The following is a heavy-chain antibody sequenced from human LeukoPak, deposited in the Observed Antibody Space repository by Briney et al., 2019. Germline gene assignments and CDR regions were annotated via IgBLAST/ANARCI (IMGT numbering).Heavy chain of an antibody. V-gene: IGHV3-43*02. J-gene: IGHJ4*02. D-gene: IGHD3-3*01. CDR2: ISGNCNNI. Sequence: PGGSLRLSCAASGFTFEDYAMHWARQGPGKGLELVSLISGNCNNIYYADSVKGRFTISRDNSKNSLYLQMNSLRTEDTALYYCAKDLPQYYDFWSGYYGGFDYWGQGTMVTVSS. CDR3: AKDLPQYYDFWSGYYGGFDY. CDR1: GFTFEDYA.